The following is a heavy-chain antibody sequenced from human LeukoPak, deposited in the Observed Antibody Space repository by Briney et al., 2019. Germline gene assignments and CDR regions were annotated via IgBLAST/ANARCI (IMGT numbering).Heavy chain of an antibody. V-gene: IGHV3-9*01. D-gene: IGHD1-26*01. J-gene: IGHJ4*02. CDR1: GFTFDDYA. CDR2: IIWNSDSI. CDR3: AKDLSVGATPYYFDY. Sequence: PGRSLRLSCAASGFTFDDYAMHWVRQAPGKGLEWVSGIIWNSDSIGYADSVKGRFTISRDNAKNSLYLQMNSLRAEDTALYYCAKDLSVGATPYYFDYWGQGTLVTVSS.